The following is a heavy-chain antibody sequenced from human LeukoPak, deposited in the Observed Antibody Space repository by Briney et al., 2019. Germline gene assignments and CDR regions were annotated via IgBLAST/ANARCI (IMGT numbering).Heavy chain of an antibody. J-gene: IGHJ5*02. V-gene: IGHV1-18*01. D-gene: IGHD4-11*01. CDR3: GGHPGADYRKGLFDP. CDR1: GYTFTSYG. Sequence: ASVKVSCKASGYTFTSYGISWVRQAPGQGLEWMGWISAYNGNTNYAQKLQGRVTMTPDSSTSPAYMELRSLRSDDPAVYYVGGHPGADYRKGLFDPWGQGTLVTVSS. CDR2: ISAYNGNT.